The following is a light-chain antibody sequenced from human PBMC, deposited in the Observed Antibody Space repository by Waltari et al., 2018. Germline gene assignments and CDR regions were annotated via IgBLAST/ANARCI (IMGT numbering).Light chain of an antibody. CDR1: SSNIGRNT. CDR3: AAWDDSLNGYVV. J-gene: IGLJ2*01. V-gene: IGLV1-44*01. CDR2: KNN. Sequence: QSVLTQPPSASGTPGQRVTISCSGSSSNIGRNTVNWYQQLPGTAPKLLINKNNQRPSGVPDRFSVSKSGTSASLAISGIQSEDEAEYYCAAWDDSLNGYVVFGGGTKLAVL.